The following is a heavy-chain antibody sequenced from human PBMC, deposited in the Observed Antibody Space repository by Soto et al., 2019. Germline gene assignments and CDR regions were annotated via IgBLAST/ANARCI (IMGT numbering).Heavy chain of an antibody. CDR2: IYYTGST. D-gene: IGHD3-22*01. Sequence: SETLSLTCTVSGGSISSSSYYWGWIRQPPGKGLEWIGSIYYTGSTYYNPSLKSRVTISVDTSKNQFSLKLSSVTAADTAVYYCARQRRYYYDSSGYPDYWGQGTLVTVAS. J-gene: IGHJ4*02. V-gene: IGHV4-39*01. CDR1: GGSISSSSYY. CDR3: ARQRRYYYDSSGYPDY.